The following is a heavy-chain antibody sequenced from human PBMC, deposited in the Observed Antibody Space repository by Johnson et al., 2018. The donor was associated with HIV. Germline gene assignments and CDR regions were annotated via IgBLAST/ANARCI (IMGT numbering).Heavy chain of an antibody. J-gene: IGHJ3*02. D-gene: IGHD2-15*01. CDR3: VWYCSGGCSSAFDI. CDR1: GFTVSSNY. Sequence: QVQLVESGGGLVQPGGSLRLSCAASGFTVSSNYMSWVRQTPGKGLEWVAVISFDGTTKYYADSVKGRFTISRDNSNNTLYLQMNSLRAEDTAVYYCVWYCSGGCSSAFDIWGQGTMVTVSS. CDR2: ISFDGTTK. V-gene: IGHV3-30*03.